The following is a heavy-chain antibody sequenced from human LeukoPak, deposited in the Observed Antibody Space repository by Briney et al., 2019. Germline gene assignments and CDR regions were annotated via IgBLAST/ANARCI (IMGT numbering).Heavy chain of an antibody. Sequence: GGSLRLSCAVSGFTVSSNYMSWVRQAPGKGLEWVSVIYSGGGTYYADAVKGRFTISRDNSKNTLYLQMNSLRAGDTAVYYCARDHYVDAFDIWGQGTMVTVSS. CDR1: GFTVSSNY. CDR3: ARDHYVDAFDI. D-gene: IGHD3-16*01. V-gene: IGHV3-66*01. J-gene: IGHJ3*02. CDR2: IYSGGGT.